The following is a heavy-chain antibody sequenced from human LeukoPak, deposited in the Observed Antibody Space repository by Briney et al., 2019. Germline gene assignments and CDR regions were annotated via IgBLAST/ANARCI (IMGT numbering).Heavy chain of an antibody. CDR1: GFTFSRSA. CDR3: ARPGTAGMDYYYYYMDV. CDR2: ISSVGSFK. J-gene: IGHJ6*03. V-gene: IGHV3-48*01. Sequence: PGGSLRLSCAAYGFTFSRSAINWDRQAPGKGPEWVSHISSVGSFKKYADSVKGRFTISRDNAENTVYLQMDSLRAEDTAVYYCARPGTAGMDYYYYYMDVWGKGTTVTVSS. D-gene: IGHD6-13*01.